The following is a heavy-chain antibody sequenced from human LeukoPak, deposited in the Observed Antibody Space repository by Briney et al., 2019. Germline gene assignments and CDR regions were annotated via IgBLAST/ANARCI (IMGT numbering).Heavy chain of an antibody. D-gene: IGHD3-22*01. CDR3: ARSRKTMIVIG. CDR1: GFNFSSCP. V-gene: IGHV3-23*01. J-gene: IGHJ4*02. Sequence: GGSLRLPCAASGFNFSSCPISWVRQAPGKGLEWVSAISGSGRLTYFAESVKGRFAISRDNSNSTVYLHMNSLDVEDSAIYCAARSRKTMIVIGWGQGTLVTVSS. CDR2: ISGSGRLT.